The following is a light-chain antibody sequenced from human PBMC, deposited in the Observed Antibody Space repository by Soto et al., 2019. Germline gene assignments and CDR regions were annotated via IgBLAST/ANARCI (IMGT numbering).Light chain of an antibody. CDR2: EVT. V-gene: IGLV2-8*01. CDR3: SSYAGSNIL. J-gene: IGLJ2*01. CDR1: SSDVGGYNY. Sequence: QLVLTQPPSASGSPGQSVTISCTGTSSDVGGYNYVSWYQQHPGKAPKLMIYEVTKRPSAVPDRFSGSKSGNTASLTVSGLQAEDEADYYCSSYAGSNILFGGGTKVTVL.